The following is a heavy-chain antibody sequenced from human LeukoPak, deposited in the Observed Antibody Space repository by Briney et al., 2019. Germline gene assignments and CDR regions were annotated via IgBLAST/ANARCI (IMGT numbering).Heavy chain of an antibody. CDR3: ARGAITMVRGVIYYYYMDV. D-gene: IGHD3-10*01. Sequence: GGSLRLSCAASGFTFSSYWMSWVRQAPGKGLEWVANIKQDGSEKYYVDSVKSRFTISRDNAKNSLYLQMNSLRAEDTAVYYCARGAITMVRGVIYYYYMDVWGKGTTVTISS. V-gene: IGHV3-7*01. J-gene: IGHJ6*03. CDR1: GFTFSSYW. CDR2: IKQDGSEK.